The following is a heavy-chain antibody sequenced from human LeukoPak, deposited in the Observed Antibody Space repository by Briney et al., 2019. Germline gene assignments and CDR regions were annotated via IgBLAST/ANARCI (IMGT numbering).Heavy chain of an antibody. Sequence: GGSLRLSCAASGFTFDDYAMHWVRQAPGKGLEWVSLISGDGGSTYYADSVKGRFTISRDNSKTSLYLQMNSLRTEDAALYYCAKDTYGGGDSYYFDYWGQGTLVTVSS. V-gene: IGHV3-43*02. CDR3: AKDTYGGGDSYYFDY. J-gene: IGHJ4*02. CDR2: ISGDGGST. CDR1: GFTFDDYA. D-gene: IGHD2-21*02.